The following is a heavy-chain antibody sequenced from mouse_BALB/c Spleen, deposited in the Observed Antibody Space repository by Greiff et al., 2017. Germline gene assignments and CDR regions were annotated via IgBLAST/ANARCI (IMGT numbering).Heavy chain of an antibody. CDR3: ARRAYYYGSSNWYFDV. V-gene: IGHV1-18*01. CDR1: GYTFTDYN. Sequence: VQLQQSGPELVKPGASVKIPCKASGYTFTDYNMDWVKQSHGKSLEWIGDINPNNGGTIYNQKFKGKATLTVDKSSSTAYMELRSLTSEDTAVYYCARRAYYYGSSNWYFDVWGAGTTVTVSS. D-gene: IGHD1-1*01. CDR2: INPNNGGT. J-gene: IGHJ1*01.